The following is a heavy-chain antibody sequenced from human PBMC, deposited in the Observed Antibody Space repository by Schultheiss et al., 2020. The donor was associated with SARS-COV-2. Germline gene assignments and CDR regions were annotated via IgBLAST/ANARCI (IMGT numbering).Heavy chain of an antibody. CDR3: AREIDLVNDY. Sequence: GSLRLSCAVSGGPISNSNWWTWVRQPPGKGLEWIGEIYHSASPNYNPSLKSRVTMSVDTSKNQFSLKLSSVTAADTAVYYCAREIDLVNDYWGQGTLVTVSS. CDR2: IYHSASP. D-gene: IGHD3-22*01. V-gene: IGHV4-4*02. J-gene: IGHJ4*02. CDR1: GGPISNSNW.